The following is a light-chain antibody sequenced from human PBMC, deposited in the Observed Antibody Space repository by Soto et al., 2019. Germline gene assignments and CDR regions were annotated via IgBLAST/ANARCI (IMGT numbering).Light chain of an antibody. Sequence: QSALTQPASVSGSPGQSITISCTGTSSDIGAFTFVSWYQQHPGKVPKLMIFDVNRRPSGVSDRFSGSKSGNTASLTISGLQAEDEADYYCSSYTSSSSVVFGGGTKLTVL. CDR2: DVN. J-gene: IGLJ2*01. CDR3: SSYTSSSSVV. CDR1: SSDIGAFTF. V-gene: IGLV2-14*03.